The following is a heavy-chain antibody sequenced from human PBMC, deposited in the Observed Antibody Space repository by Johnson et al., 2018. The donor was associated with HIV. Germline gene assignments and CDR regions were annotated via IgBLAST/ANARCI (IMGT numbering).Heavy chain of an antibody. CDR2: IYSGGST. Sequence: QVQLVESGGGVVQPGRSLRLSCAVSGFTFRNYGMHWVRQAPGKGLEWVSVIYSGGSTYYADSVKGRFTISRDNSKNTLYLQMNSLKTEDAAVYYCARCYYDSGGYADAFDIWGQGTMVTVSS. J-gene: IGHJ3*02. V-gene: IGHV3-NL1*01. CDR3: ARCYYDSGGYADAFDI. D-gene: IGHD3-22*01. CDR1: GFTFRNYG.